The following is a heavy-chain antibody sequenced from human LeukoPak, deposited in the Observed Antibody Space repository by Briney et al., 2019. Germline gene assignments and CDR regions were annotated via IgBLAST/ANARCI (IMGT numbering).Heavy chain of an antibody. CDR1: GGSISSYY. CDR3: ARVEEGFSFDY. J-gene: IGHJ4*02. V-gene: IGHV4-59*01. CDR2: IYYSGST. Sequence: SETLSLTCTVSGGSISSYYWSWIRQPPGKGLKWIGYIYYSGSTNYNPSLKSRVTISVDTSNNQFSLKLSSVTAADTAVYYCARVEEGFSFDYWGQGTLVTVSS. D-gene: IGHD3-10*01.